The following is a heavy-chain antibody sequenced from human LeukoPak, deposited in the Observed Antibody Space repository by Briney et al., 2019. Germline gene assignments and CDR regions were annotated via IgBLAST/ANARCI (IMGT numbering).Heavy chain of an antibody. V-gene: IGHV1-2*02. CDR3: ARRRDRDHDAFDI. D-gene: IGHD5-24*01. Sequence: ASVKVCCKASGYTFTGYYMHWVRQAPGQGLEWMGWINPNSGGTNYAKKFQGRVTMTRDTSISKAYMELTRLRSDDTAVYYCARRRDRDHDAFDIWGQGTMVTVSS. CDR1: GYTFTGYY. CDR2: INPNSGGT. J-gene: IGHJ3*02.